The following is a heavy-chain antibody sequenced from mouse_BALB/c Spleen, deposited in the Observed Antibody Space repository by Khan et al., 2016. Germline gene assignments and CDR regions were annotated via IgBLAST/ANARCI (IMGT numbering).Heavy chain of an antibody. CDR3: ASYDSAGSFFDY. D-gene: IGHD3-2*01. CDR2: ISYSGST. Sequence: EVQLQESGPSLVKPSQTLSLSCSVTGDSITSGDWNWIRKFPGNKLEYMGYISYSGSTYYNPSLKSRISITRDTSKNQYYLQLNSVTTEDTATYYFASYDSAGSFFDYGGQGTTLTVSS. V-gene: IGHV3-8*02. CDR1: GDSITSGD. J-gene: IGHJ2*01.